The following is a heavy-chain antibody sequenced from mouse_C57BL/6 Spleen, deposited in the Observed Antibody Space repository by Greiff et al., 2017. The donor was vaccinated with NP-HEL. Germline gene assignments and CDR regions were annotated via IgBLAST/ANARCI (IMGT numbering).Heavy chain of an antibody. D-gene: IGHD2-5*01. CDR3: AREYYSNLAWFAY. CDR1: GFTFSSYA. Sequence: EVQLVESGGGLVKPGGSLKLSCAASGFTFSSYAMSWVRQTPEKRLEWVATISDGGSYTYYPDNVKGRFTLSRDNAKNNLYLQMSQLKSEDTAMYYCAREYYSNLAWFAYWGQGTLVTVSA. CDR2: ISDGGSYT. V-gene: IGHV5-4*01. J-gene: IGHJ3*01.